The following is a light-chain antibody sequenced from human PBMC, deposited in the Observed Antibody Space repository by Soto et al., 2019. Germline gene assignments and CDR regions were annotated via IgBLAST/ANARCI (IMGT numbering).Light chain of an antibody. J-gene: IGKJ1*01. V-gene: IGKV3-15*01. Sequence: DIVMTQSPLSLPVTPGGPASISCRCSQSVSSSYLAWYQQKPGQAPRLIIYDASTRATGIPARFSGSGSGTEFTLTISSLQSEDFAVYCCHQYNDWPPAFGQGTKVDIK. CDR1: QSVSSSY. CDR3: HQYNDWPPA. CDR2: DAS.